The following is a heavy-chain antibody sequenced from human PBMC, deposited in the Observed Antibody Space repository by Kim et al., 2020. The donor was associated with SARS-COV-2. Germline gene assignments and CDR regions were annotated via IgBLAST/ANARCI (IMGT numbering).Heavy chain of an antibody. J-gene: IGHJ2*01. Sequence: SSYYNPSLKSRVTISVDTSKKQFSLKLSSVIAADPAVYYCSRDYYGSGNGFDLWGRG. CDR3: SRDYYGSGNGFDL. D-gene: IGHD3-10*01. CDR2: SS. V-gene: IGHV4-39*07.